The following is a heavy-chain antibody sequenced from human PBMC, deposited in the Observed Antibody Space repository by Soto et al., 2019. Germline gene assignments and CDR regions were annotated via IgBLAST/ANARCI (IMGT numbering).Heavy chain of an antibody. V-gene: IGHV4-39*01. Sequence: PSETLSLTCTVSGGSVSSNSYYWGWIRQPPGKGLEWIGSMYYSGSTYYNPSLKSRVTISVDTSKNQFSLKLSSVTAADTAVYYCARHPSDFWFDPWGQGTLVTVSS. D-gene: IGHD2-21*02. J-gene: IGHJ5*02. CDR3: ARHPSDFWFDP. CDR2: MYYSGST. CDR1: GGSVSSNSYY.